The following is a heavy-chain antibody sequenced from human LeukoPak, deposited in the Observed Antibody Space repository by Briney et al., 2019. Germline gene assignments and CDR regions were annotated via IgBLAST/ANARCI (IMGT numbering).Heavy chain of an antibody. D-gene: IGHD1-14*01. Sequence: GGSLRLSCAASGFTINNYAMNWVRQAQGKGLEWVSVISGSGGTTYYADSVKGRFTNSRDSSKNTLYLQMNSLRAEDTAVYYCAKVSGGGLYYDGMDVWGQGTTVTVSS. CDR3: AKVSGGGLYYDGMDV. V-gene: IGHV3-23*01. CDR2: ISGSGGTT. CDR1: GFTINNYA. J-gene: IGHJ6*02.